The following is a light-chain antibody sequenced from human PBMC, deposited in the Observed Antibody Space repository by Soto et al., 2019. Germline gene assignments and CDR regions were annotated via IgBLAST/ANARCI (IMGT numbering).Light chain of an antibody. CDR3: QQYNNWSWT. Sequence: EIVMTQSPATLSVSPGERATLSCRASQSVSSNLAWYQQKPGQAPRLLIYGASTRATGIPARFSGSGSGTDFTLTISSLLSEDFAVYYCQQYNNWSWTFGQGTKAEIK. CDR2: GAS. J-gene: IGKJ1*01. CDR1: QSVSSN. V-gene: IGKV3-15*01.